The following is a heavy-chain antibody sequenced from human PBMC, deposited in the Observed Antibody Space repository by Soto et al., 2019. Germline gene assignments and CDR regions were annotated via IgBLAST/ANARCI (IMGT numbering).Heavy chain of an antibody. Sequence: SETLSLTCPVSGGSVTTYWGWIRQPPGKGLEWIGYINYSETTNYNPPLKGRLSISVDMSATQFSLKLSSVTVADTAVYYCARSDSSGKTRYYFDHWGQGTLVTVSS. CDR3: ARSDSSGKTRYYFDH. CDR2: INYSETT. CDR1: GGSVTTY. D-gene: IGHD3-22*01. V-gene: IGHV4-59*02. J-gene: IGHJ4*02.